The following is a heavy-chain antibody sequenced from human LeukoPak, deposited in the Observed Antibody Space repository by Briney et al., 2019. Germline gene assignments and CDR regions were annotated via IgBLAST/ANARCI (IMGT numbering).Heavy chain of an antibody. V-gene: IGHV4-4*07. CDR3: VRDGANWEEPNDAFDT. Sequence: PSETLSLTCAVSSASISSCYWSGLPQSGGKALEGIGHHYTTGTTNYNPSLKSPVTMSGASSKNHFSVTLTPVTAAGTAVYYCVRDGANWEEPNDAFDTWGQGTLVTVSS. D-gene: IGHD1-26*01. CDR1: SASISSCY. J-gene: IGHJ3*02. CDR2: HYTTGTT.